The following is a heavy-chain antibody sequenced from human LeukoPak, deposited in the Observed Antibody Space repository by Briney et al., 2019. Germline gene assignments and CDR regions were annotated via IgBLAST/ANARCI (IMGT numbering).Heavy chain of an antibody. CDR3: ARDGSAAGRRGYYYYYMDV. CDR2: IKQDGSEK. D-gene: IGHD6-13*01. V-gene: IGHV3-7*01. J-gene: IGHJ6*03. CDR1: GFTFSSYW. Sequence: GGSLRLSCAASGFTFSSYWMSWVRQAPGKGLEWVANIKQDGSEKYYVDSVKGRFTISRDNAKNSLYLQMNSLRAEDTAVYYCARDGSAAGRRGYYYYYMDVWGKGTTVTVSS.